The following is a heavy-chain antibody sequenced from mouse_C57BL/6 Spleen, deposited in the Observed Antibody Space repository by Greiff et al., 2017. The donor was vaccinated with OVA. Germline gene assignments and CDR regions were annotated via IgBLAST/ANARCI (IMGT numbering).Heavy chain of an antibody. V-gene: IGHV5-17*01. CDR3: ARKYDYDVYAMDY. J-gene: IGHJ4*01. CDR1: GFTFSDYG. D-gene: IGHD2-4*01. CDR2: ISSGSSTI. Sequence: EVLLVESGGGLVKPGGSLKFSCAASGFTFSDYGLHWVRQAPEKGLDWVAHISSGSSTIYYADTVTGRFTITRDNAKNTLFLQMTSLRSEDTAMYYCARKYDYDVYAMDYWGQGTSVTVSS.